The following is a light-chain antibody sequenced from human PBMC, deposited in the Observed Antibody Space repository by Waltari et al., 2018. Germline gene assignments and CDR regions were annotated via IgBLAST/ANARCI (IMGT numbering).Light chain of an antibody. V-gene: IGLV1-40*01. CDR2: GNS. CDR3: QAYDRSLSGSV. J-gene: IGLJ2*01. Sequence: QSVLTQPPSVSGAPGQRVTISCTGSSSNTGAGYDVTWYQQLPGTAPKLLIYGNSNRLSGVPDRFSGSKSGASASLAISGLQAEDEAEYYCQAYDRSLSGSVFGGGTKLTVL. CDR1: SSNTGAGYD.